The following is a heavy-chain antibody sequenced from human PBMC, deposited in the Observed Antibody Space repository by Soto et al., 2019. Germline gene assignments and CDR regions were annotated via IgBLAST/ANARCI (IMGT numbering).Heavy chain of an antibody. Sequence: GASVKVSCTASGGTFSNHAINWVRQAPGQGPEWMGGIILPFGTANYAQNFQGRVTITADESMTTAYLELNGLRSEDTAVYYCSRGPDYAGYIDDWGQGSLVTVS. CDR3: SRGPDYAGYIDD. V-gene: IGHV1-69*13. CDR2: IILPFGTA. J-gene: IGHJ4*02. D-gene: IGHD4-17*01. CDR1: GGTFSNHA.